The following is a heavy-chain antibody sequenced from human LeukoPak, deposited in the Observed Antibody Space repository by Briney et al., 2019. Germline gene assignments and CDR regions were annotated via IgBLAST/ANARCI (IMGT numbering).Heavy chain of an antibody. CDR2: IYYSGST. J-gene: IGHJ5*02. Sequence: SETLSLTCTVSGGSISSSSYYWGWIRQPPGKGLEWIGSIYYSGSTYYNPSLKSRVTISVDTSKNQFSLKLSSVTAADTAVYYCARRATAGDYVGWFDPWGQGTLVTISS. D-gene: IGHD4-17*01. V-gene: IGHV4-39*01. CDR3: ARRATAGDYVGWFDP. CDR1: GGSISSSSYY.